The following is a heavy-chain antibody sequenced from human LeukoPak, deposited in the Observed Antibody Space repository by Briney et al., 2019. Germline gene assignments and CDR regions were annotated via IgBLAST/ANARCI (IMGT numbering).Heavy chain of an antibody. J-gene: IGHJ4*02. Sequence: SETLSLTCTVSGGSISSSSFYWGWIRQPPGKGLEWIGSINYSGNTYYNPSLKSRVSISVDMSKNQFPLKLSSVTAADTAVYYCARHPGRLFDYWGQGTLVTVSS. CDR3: ARHPGRLFDY. V-gene: IGHV4-39*01. CDR1: GGSISSSSFY. CDR2: INYSGNT.